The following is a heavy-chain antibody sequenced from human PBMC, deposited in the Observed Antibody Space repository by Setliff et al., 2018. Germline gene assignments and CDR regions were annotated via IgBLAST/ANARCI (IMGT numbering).Heavy chain of an antibody. Sequence: GGSLSLSCAASGFTFSTYWMSWVRQVPGKGLEWVAHLKEDGSVKYYVDSVKGRFPISRDNAKKSLYLQMNSLRAEDTAVYYCARDPGWKQFDYWGQGTLVTGSS. D-gene: IGHD6-19*01. CDR3: ARDPGWKQFDY. CDR1: GFTFSTYW. CDR2: LKEDGSVK. V-gene: IGHV3-7*03. J-gene: IGHJ4*02.